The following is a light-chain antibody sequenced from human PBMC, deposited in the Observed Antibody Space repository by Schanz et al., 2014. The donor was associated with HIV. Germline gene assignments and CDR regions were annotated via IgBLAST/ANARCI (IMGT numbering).Light chain of an antibody. J-gene: IGKJ1*01. V-gene: IGKV3-15*01. Sequence: EIVLTQSPATLSLSPGERATLSCRASQSVSSYLAWYQQKPGQAPRLLIYGASTRATGIPARFSGSGSGTEFTLIISSLQSEDFAVYYCQQYNNWPSWTFGQGTKVEIK. CDR3: QQYNNWPSWT. CDR1: QSVSSY. CDR2: GAS.